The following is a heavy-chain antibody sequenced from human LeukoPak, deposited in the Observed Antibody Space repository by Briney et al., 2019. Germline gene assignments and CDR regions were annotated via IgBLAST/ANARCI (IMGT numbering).Heavy chain of an antibody. Sequence: PGGSLRLSCAAPGFTVSSNYMSWVRQAPGKGLEWVSVIYSGGSTYYADSVKGRFTISRDNSKNTLYLQMNSLRAGDTAVYYCARDSGAGATPPFDYWGQGTLVTVSS. CDR2: IYSGGST. J-gene: IGHJ4*02. CDR3: ARDSGAGATPPFDY. V-gene: IGHV3-53*01. CDR1: GFTVSSNY. D-gene: IGHD1-26*01.